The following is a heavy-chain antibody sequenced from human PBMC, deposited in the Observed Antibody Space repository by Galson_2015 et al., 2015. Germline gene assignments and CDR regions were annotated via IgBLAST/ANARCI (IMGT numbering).Heavy chain of an antibody. V-gene: IGHV3-53*01. Sequence: SLRLSCAASGFTVSDNYMSWVRQAPGRGLEWVSVIYSGGSTYYADSVKGRFTISRDNSKNTLYLQMNSLRAEDTAVYYCAREQRCLVMDSNYYYYYMDVWGKGTTVTVSS. CDR1: GFTVSDNY. CDR3: AREQRCLVMDSNYYYYYMDV. CDR2: IYSGGST. D-gene: IGHD3-22*01. J-gene: IGHJ6*03.